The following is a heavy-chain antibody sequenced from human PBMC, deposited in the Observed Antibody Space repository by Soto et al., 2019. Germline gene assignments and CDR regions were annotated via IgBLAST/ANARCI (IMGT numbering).Heavy chain of an antibody. V-gene: IGHV4-34*01. CDR3: ARGRSGYYRSLIDY. D-gene: IGHD3-22*01. Sequence: SETLSLTCAVYGGSFSGYYWSWIRQPPGKGLEWIGEINHSGSTNYNPSLKSRVTISVDTSKNQFSLKLSSVTAADTAVYYCARGRSGYYRSLIDYWGQGTLVTVSS. J-gene: IGHJ4*02. CDR1: GGSFSGYY. CDR2: INHSGST.